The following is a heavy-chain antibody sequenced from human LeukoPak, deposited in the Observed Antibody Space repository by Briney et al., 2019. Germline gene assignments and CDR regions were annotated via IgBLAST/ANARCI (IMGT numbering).Heavy chain of an antibody. V-gene: IGHV1-69*05. CDR2: IIPIFGTA. CDR3: ARERHRKGSGYLLDY. CDR1: GGTFSNYA. Sequence: GASVKVSCKASGGTFSNYAISWVRQAPGQGLEWMGGIIPIFGTANYAQKFQGRVTITTDESTSTAYMELSSLRSEDTAVYYCARERHRKGSGYLLDYWGQGTLVTVSS. J-gene: IGHJ4*02. D-gene: IGHD3-22*01.